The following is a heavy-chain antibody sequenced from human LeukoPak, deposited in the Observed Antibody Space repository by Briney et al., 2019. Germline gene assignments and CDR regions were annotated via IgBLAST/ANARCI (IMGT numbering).Heavy chain of an antibody. V-gene: IGHV3-30*18. D-gene: IGHD3-3*01. CDR3: AKVLYDFWSGPDY. Sequence: GGSLRLSCAASGFTFSSYGMHWVRQAPGKGLEWVAVISYDGSNKYYADSVKGRFTISRDNSKNTLYLQMNSLRAEDTAVYYCAKVLYDFWSGPDYWGQGTLVTVSS. J-gene: IGHJ4*02. CDR2: ISYDGSNK. CDR1: GFTFSSYG.